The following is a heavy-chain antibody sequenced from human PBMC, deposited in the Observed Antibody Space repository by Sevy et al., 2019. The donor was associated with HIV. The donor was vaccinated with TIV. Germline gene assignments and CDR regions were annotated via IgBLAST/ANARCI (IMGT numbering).Heavy chain of an antibody. Sequence: GGSLRLSCAASGFTFSSYWMSWVRQAPGKGLEWVANIKQDGSERYYEDSVKGRVTISRDNTKNSRYLQMNSLRVEDTAVYYCARDSQNIVVVPAATINYYYSYYMDVWGKGTTVTVSS. D-gene: IGHD2-2*01. CDR1: GFTFSSYW. V-gene: IGHV3-7*01. J-gene: IGHJ6*03. CDR3: ARDSQNIVVVPAATINYYYSYYMDV. CDR2: IKQDGSER.